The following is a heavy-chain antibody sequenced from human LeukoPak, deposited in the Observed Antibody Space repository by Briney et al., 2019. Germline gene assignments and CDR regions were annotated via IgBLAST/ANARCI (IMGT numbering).Heavy chain of an antibody. V-gene: IGHV4-4*07. CDR3: ARGRGYNWNDPNFDY. CDR1: GGSISSYY. Sequence: PSETLSLTCTVSGGSISSYYWSWIRQPAGKGLEWIGRMHTSGSTNYNPSLKSRVTMSVDTSKNQFSLKLSSVTAADTAVYYCARGRGYNWNDPNFDYWGQGTLVTVSS. CDR2: MHTSGST. J-gene: IGHJ4*02. D-gene: IGHD1-20*01.